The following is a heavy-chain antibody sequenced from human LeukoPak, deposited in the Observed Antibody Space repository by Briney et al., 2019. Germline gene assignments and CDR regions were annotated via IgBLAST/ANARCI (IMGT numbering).Heavy chain of an antibody. CDR1: GYTFTSYG. CDR3: ARVLNYYDSSGQDYYYGMDV. CDR2: ISAYNGNT. J-gene: IGHJ6*02. Sequence: GASVKVSCKASGYTFTSYGISWVRQAPGQGLEWMGWISAYNGNTNYAQNLQGRVTLTTDTSTSTAYMELRSMRSDDAAVYYCARVLNYYDSSGQDYYYGMDVWGQGTTVTVSS. D-gene: IGHD3-22*01. V-gene: IGHV1-18*01.